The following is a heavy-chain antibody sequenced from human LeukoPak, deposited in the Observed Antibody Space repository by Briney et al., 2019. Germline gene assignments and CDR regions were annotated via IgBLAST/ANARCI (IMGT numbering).Heavy chain of an antibody. Sequence: GGSLRLSCAASGFTFSSYEMNWDRQAPGKGLEWVSYISSSGSTIYYADSVKGRFTISRDNAKNSLYLQMNSLRAEDTAVYYCARVLGFGELFFDYWGQGTLVTVSS. CDR3: ARVLGFGELFFDY. V-gene: IGHV3-48*03. D-gene: IGHD3-10*01. J-gene: IGHJ4*02. CDR1: GFTFSSYE. CDR2: ISSSGSTI.